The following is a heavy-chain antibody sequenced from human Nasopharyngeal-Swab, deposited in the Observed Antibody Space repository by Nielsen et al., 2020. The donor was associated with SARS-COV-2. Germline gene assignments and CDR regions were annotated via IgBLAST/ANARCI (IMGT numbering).Heavy chain of an antibody. CDR1: GFTFDDYA. J-gene: IGHJ4*02. D-gene: IGHD6-19*01. CDR3: AKDVSPVAGFFDY. Sequence: SLKISCAASGFTFDDYAMHWVRQAPGKGLEWVSGISWNSNNIDYADSVKGRFIISRDNSKNSLFLQMNSLKVEDTALYYCAKDVSPVAGFFDYWGPGTLVTVSS. CDR2: ISWNSNNI. V-gene: IGHV3-9*01.